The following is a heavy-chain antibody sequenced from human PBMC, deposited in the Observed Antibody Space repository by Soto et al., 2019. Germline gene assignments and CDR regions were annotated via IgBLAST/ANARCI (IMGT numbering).Heavy chain of an antibody. V-gene: IGHV3-23*01. CDR1: GFTFSSYA. Sequence: EVQLLESGGGLVQPGGSLRLSCAASGFTFSSYAMKWVRQAPGKGLEWVSLIGESGTPTYYADSVKVRCTISRDNSGNTLFLEMYSLRAEDTAVYYCARYIPGVRYYGMDVWGQGTTVTVSS. D-gene: IGHD2-2*01. J-gene: IGHJ6*02. CDR2: IGESGTPT. CDR3: ARYIPGVRYYGMDV.